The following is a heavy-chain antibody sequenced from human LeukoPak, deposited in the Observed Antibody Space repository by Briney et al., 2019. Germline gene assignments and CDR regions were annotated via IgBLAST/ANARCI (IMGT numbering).Heavy chain of an antibody. CDR1: GGSLSSYY. Sequence: PSETLSLTCTVSGGSLSSYYWNWIRHPPGKELEWIGFIAYNGVTNSNPSVKSRVTISVDTTNNQSSLKLSSVTPADTAVYYCARDKRDGYNFRYFDYWGQGTLVTVSS. CDR3: ARDKRDGYNFRYFDY. V-gene: IGHV4-59*01. J-gene: IGHJ4*02. D-gene: IGHD5-24*01. CDR2: IAYNGVT.